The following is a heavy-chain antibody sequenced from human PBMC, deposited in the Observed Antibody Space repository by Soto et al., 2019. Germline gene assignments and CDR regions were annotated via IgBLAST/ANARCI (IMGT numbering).Heavy chain of an antibody. J-gene: IGHJ6*02. D-gene: IGHD2-2*01. CDR1: GGTFSSYA. CDR2: IIPIFGTA. CDR3: ARHVPAAGYYYGMDV. Sequence: QVQLVQSGAEVKKPGSSVKVSCKASGGTFSSYAISWVRQAPGQGLEWMGGIIPIFGTANYAQKFQGRVTLTAAESPSTAYRELSSLRSEDTAVYYCARHVPAAGYYYGMDVWGQGTTVTVSS. V-gene: IGHV1-69*12.